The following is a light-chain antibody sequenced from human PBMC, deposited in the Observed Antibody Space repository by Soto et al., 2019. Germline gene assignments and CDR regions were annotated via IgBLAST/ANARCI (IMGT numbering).Light chain of an antibody. CDR1: QSISSW. V-gene: IGKV1-5*03. J-gene: IGKJ2*01. Sequence: DIQMTQSPSTLSASVGDRVTITCRASQSISSWLAWYQQKPGKAPKLLIYKASSLESGVPSRFSGSGSGTEFTLTISSLQPDDFATYYCQQYPPYTFGQGTKLEIK. CDR2: KAS. CDR3: QQYPPYT.